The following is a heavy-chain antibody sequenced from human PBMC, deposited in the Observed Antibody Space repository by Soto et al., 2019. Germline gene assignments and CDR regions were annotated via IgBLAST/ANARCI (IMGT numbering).Heavy chain of an antibody. V-gene: IGHV4-31*01. J-gene: IGHJ4*02. Sequence: SETLSLTCTVSGGSISSGYYYWIWLRQHQGKGLKWIGYNCDSASTNYNPSLQSPVTISVDKSKNQFSLKLSSVTAADTAVYDGASVNPIGYCSGGSCDPYCSGDCYSGPVDYWGQGTLVTVSS. CDR2: NCDSAST. D-gene: IGHD2-15*01. CDR3: ASVNPIGYCSGGSCDPYCSGDCYSGPVDY. CDR1: GGSISSGYYY.